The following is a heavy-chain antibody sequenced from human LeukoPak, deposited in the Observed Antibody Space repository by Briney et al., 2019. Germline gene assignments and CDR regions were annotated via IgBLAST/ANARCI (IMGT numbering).Heavy chain of an antibody. Sequence: SETLSLTCTVSGGSITSYYWSWIRQPPGKGLEWIGYIYYSGSTNYNPSLKSRVTISVDTSKNQFSLKLSSVTAADTAVYYCARGEASHAFDIWGQGTMVTVSS. CDR1: GGSITSYY. CDR3: ARGEASHAFDI. CDR2: IYYSGST. J-gene: IGHJ3*02. V-gene: IGHV4-59*01.